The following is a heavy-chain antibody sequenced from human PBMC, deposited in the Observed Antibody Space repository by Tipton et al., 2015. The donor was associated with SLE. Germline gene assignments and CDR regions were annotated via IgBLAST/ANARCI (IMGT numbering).Heavy chain of an antibody. J-gene: IGHJ4*02. CDR2: IHYSGTT. D-gene: IGHD2-2*01. V-gene: IGHV4-59*01. CDR1: GGSISSYY. CDR3: ARCAITNCYRGYFDY. Sequence: VKPSETLSLTCTVSGGSISSYYWSWIRQPPGKGLEWIGYIHYSGTTNYNPSLKSRVTMSVDTSKNQFSLKLSSVTAADTAVYYCARCAITNCYRGYFDYWGQGALVTVSS.